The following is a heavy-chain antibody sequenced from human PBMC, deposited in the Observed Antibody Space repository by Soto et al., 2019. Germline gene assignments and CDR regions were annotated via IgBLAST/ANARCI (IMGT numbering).Heavy chain of an antibody. V-gene: IGHV4-31*03. Sequence: QVQLQESGPGLVKPSQTLSLTCTVSGYSISSGGYYWSWIRQHPGKGPEWIGHIYYNGSTYYNPSLKSRVTISVDTSKNQLSLRLSSVTAADTAVYYCARVNYYGSGSYSKWFDYWGQGTLVTVSS. CDR1: GYSISSGGYY. J-gene: IGHJ4*02. CDR2: IYYNGST. D-gene: IGHD3-10*01. CDR3: ARVNYYGSGSYSKWFDY.